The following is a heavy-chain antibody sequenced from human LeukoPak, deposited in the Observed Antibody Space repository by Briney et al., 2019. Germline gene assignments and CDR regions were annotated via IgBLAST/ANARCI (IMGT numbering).Heavy chain of an antibody. D-gene: IGHD2-15*01. CDR2: INSDGSTT. CDR3: TRRVSATRWFDP. J-gene: IGHJ5*02. CDR1: GFTFSSYW. Sequence: GGSLRLSCAASGFTFSSYWMHWVRQAPGKGLVWVSRINSDGSTTNYADSVKGRFTISRDNAENTLYLQMNSLRVEDTSVYYCTRRVSATRWFDPWGQGTLVTVSS. V-gene: IGHV3-74*01.